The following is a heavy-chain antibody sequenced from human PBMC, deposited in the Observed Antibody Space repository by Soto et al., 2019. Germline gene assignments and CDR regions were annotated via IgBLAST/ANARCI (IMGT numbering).Heavy chain of an antibody. CDR2: IYSGGST. CDR1: GFTVSSNY. J-gene: IGHJ4*02. V-gene: IGHV3-53*04. Sequence: GSLRLSCAASGFTVSSNYMSWVRQAPGKGLEWVSVIYSGGSTYYADSVKGRFTISRHNSKNTLYLQMNSLRAEDTAVYYCARMLVRPPKIYDILTGYYTNFDYWGQGTLVTVS. D-gene: IGHD3-9*01. CDR3: ARMLVRPPKIYDILTGYYTNFDY.